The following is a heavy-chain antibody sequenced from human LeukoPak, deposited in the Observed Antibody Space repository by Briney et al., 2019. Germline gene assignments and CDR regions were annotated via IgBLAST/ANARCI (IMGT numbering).Heavy chain of an antibody. D-gene: IGHD2-21*02. CDR2: ISGSGGST. V-gene: IGHV3-23*01. CDR3: AKFRTVFVVVTAIVY. CDR1: GFTFSSYA. J-gene: IGHJ4*02. Sequence: GGSLRLSCAASGFTFSSYAMSWGRQALGKGLEWVSAISGSGGSTSYAHSVKGRFTISRDNSKNTLYLQMNSLRAEDTVVYYCAKFRTVFVVVTAIVYWGQGTLVTVSS.